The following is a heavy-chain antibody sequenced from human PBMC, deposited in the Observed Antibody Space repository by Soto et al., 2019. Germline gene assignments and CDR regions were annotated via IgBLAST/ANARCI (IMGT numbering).Heavy chain of an antibody. CDR1: GYMFTHSH. Sequence: EVQLVQSGAEVKAPGATVKISCQVSGYMFTHSHMQWVRQAPGKRPEWMGLINVEDGETVYADDFRGRVIITADTSRETSYMELRSLRSEDTAMYCCARDRWGYHLDFWGQGTLVTVSS. V-gene: IGHV1-69-2*01. D-gene: IGHD5-12*01. CDR3: ARDRWGYHLDF. J-gene: IGHJ4*01. CDR2: INVEDGET.